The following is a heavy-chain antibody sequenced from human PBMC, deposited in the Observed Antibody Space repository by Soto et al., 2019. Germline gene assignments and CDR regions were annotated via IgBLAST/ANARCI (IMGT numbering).Heavy chain of an antibody. D-gene: IGHD2-21*02. CDR2: IIPIFGTA. CDR3: ASTVSRVVTAILFDY. J-gene: IGHJ4*02. V-gene: IGHV1-69*13. CDR1: GGTFSSYA. Sequence: GASVKVSCKASGGTFSSYAISRVRQAPGQGLEWTGGIIPIFGTANYAQKFQGRVTITADESTSTAYMELSSLRSEDTAVYYCASTVSRVVTAILFDYWGQGTLVTVSS.